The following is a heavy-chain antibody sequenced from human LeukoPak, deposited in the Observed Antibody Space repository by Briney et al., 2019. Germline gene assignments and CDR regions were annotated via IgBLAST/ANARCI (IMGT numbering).Heavy chain of an antibody. V-gene: IGHV3-23*01. J-gene: IGHJ4*02. D-gene: IGHD4-17*01. Sequence: PGGSLRLSCVASGFTFSSNGMSWVRQAPGKGLEWVSSISGSGGSTYYADSVKGRFTISRDNSKNTLYLQMNSLRAEDTAVYYCARVVDHDYGDYYLDYWGQGTLVTVSS. CDR1: GFTFSSNG. CDR2: ISGSGGST. CDR3: ARVVDHDYGDYYLDY.